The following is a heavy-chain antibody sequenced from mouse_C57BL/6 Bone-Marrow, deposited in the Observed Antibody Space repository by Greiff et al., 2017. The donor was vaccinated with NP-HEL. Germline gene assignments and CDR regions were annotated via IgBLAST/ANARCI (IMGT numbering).Heavy chain of an antibody. V-gene: IGHV3-6*01. CDR2: ISYDGSN. J-gene: IGHJ4*01. CDR3: ARTPYPYYAMDY. D-gene: IGHD2-10*01. Sequence: EVQLQESGPGLVKPSQSLSLTCSVTGYSITSGYYWNWIRQFPGNKLEWMGYISYDGSNNYNPSLKNRISITRDTSKNQFFLKLNSVTTEDTATYYCARTPYPYYAMDYGGQGTSVTVSS. CDR1: GYSITSGYY.